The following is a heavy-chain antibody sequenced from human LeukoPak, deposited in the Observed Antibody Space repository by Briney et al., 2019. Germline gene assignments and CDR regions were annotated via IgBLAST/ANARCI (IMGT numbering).Heavy chain of an antibody. CDR2: IYRTGST. CDR1: GYSISSGYY. V-gene: IGHV4-38-2*02. D-gene: IGHD1-26*01. J-gene: IGHJ4*02. Sequence: SETLSLTCTVSGYSISSGYYWGWMRQPPGKGMEWIGGIYRTGSTYYNPSLKSRVFISIDTTKNQFSLKLSSVTAADTALYYCARDTEWEPYYFDYWGQGTLVTVSS. CDR3: ARDTEWEPYYFDY.